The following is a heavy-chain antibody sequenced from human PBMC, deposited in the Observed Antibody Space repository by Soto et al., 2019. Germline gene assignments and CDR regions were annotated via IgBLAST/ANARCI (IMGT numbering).Heavy chain of an antibody. D-gene: IGHD2-2*02. Sequence: PGGSLRLSCAASGFTFSDYYMSWIRQAPGKGLEWVSAISGSGGSTYYADSVKGRFTISRDNSKNTLYLQMNSLRAEDTAVYYCAKDYRDCSSTSCYTGYYYYGMDVWGQGTTVTVSS. CDR2: ISGSGGST. CDR3: AKDYRDCSSTSCYTGYYYYGMDV. V-gene: IGHV3-23*01. J-gene: IGHJ6*02. CDR1: GFTFSDYY.